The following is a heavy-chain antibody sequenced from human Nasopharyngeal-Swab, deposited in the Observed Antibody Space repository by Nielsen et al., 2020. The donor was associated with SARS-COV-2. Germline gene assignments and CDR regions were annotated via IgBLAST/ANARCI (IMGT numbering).Heavy chain of an antibody. CDR2: ISWNSGSI. J-gene: IGHJ4*02. Sequence: GGSLRLSCAASGFTFADYAMHWVRQAPGKGLEWVSGISWNSGSIGYADSVKGRFTISRDNAKNSLYLQMNSLRAEDTALYYCAKAYCSSTSCYHYFDYWGQGTLVTVSS. V-gene: IGHV3-9*01. CDR3: AKAYCSSTSCYHYFDY. CDR1: GFTFADYA. D-gene: IGHD2-2*01.